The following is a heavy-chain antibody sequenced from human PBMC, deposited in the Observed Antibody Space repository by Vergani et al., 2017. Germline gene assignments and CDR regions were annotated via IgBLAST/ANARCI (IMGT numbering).Heavy chain of an antibody. Sequence: QVQLVESGGGVVQPGGSLRLSCAASGFTFSSYGMHWVRQAPGKGLEWVAFIRYDGSNKYYADSVKGRFTISRDNSKNTLYLQMNSLRAEDTAVYYCAKDRTTVVTLGLDYWSEGTLVTVSS. J-gene: IGHJ4*02. V-gene: IGHV3-30*02. CDR1: GFTFSSYG. D-gene: IGHD4-23*01. CDR2: IRYDGSNK. CDR3: AKDRTTVVTLGLDY.